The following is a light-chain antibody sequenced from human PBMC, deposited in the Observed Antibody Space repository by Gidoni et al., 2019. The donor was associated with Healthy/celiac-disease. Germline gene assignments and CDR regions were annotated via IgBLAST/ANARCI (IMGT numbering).Light chain of an antibody. V-gene: IGKV1-39*01. Sequence: DIQMTQSPSSLSASVGDRVTITCRASQTINNYLNGYQQKPGKDPKLLIYTASSLQSGVPSRFSGSVSCTYFTLTISSLQPYDFATYYCQQSYSTLLTFGGGTKVEIK. CDR1: QTINNY. J-gene: IGKJ4*01. CDR3: QQSYSTLLT. CDR2: TAS.